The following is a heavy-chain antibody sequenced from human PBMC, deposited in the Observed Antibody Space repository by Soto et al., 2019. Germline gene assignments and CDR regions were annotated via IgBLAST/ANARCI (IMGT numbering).Heavy chain of an antibody. V-gene: IGHV1-69*06. CDR1: GGTFSSYA. D-gene: IGHD1-7*01. CDR3: ARGTRLTHWNYLLRAPAFDI. Sequence: SVKVSCNAAGGTFSSYAIGWVRQAPGQGLEWMGGIIPIFGTANYAQKFQGRVTITADKSTSTAYMELSSLRSEDTAVYYCARGTRLTHWNYLLRAPAFDIWGQGTMVTVSS. CDR2: IIPIFGTA. J-gene: IGHJ3*02.